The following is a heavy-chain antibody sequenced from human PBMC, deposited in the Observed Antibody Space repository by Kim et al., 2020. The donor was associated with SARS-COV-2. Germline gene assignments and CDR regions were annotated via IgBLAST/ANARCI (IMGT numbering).Heavy chain of an antibody. Sequence: GGSLRLSCAASGFTFSSYGMHWVRQAPGKGLEWVAVIWYDGSNKYYADSVKGRFTISRDNSKNTLYLQMNSLRAEDTAVYYCARGQYCSSTSCYVGWFDPWVKGSLVTVSS. CDR2: IWYDGSNK. J-gene: IGHJ5*02. V-gene: IGHV3-33*01. D-gene: IGHD2-2*01. CDR1: GFTFSSYG. CDR3: ARGQYCSSTSCYVGWFDP.